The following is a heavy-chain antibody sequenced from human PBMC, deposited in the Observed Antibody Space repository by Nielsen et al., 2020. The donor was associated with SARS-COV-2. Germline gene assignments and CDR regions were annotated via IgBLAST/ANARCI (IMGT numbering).Heavy chain of an antibody. CDR3: ARVIGYFFDY. D-gene: IGHD1-26*01. V-gene: IGHV3-23*01. CDR2: ISGSGGGA. J-gene: IGHJ4*02. CDR1: GFTFSDYA. Sequence: GESLKISCAASGFTFSDYAMTWVRQAPGKGLEWVSTISGSGGGAYHADSVMGRFTTSRDNSKRMLYLQMNSLRAEDTAVYYCARVIGYFFDYWGQGTLVTVSS.